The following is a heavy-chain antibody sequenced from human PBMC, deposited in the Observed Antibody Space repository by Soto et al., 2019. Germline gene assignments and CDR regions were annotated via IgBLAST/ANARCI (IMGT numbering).Heavy chain of an antibody. CDR3: ATVDNYVTPTPQDV. CDR2: ISPYSGNT. D-gene: IGHD3-16*01. Sequence: QVQLVQSGDEVRKPGSSVKVSCKASGDIFVNYGIAWVRQAPGQGLEWMGWISPYSGNTHYASKVQGRLTMTTDTSTSPAYMDLGSLTSADKAGDYCATVDNYVTPTPQDVWGQGTTVTVSS. CDR1: GDIFVNYG. V-gene: IGHV1-18*01. J-gene: IGHJ6*02.